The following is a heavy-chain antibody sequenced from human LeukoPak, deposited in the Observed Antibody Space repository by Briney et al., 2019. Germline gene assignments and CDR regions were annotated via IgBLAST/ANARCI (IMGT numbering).Heavy chain of an antibody. J-gene: IGHJ3*02. CDR1: GGSFGGYY. Sequence: SETLSLTCAVYGGSFGGYYWSWIRQPPGKGLEWIGEINHSGSTNYNPSLKSRVTISVDTSKNQFSLKLSSVTAADTAVCYCARGLTTVTIDAFDIWGQGTMVTVSS. CDR2: INHSGST. CDR3: ARGLTTVTIDAFDI. D-gene: IGHD4-17*01. V-gene: IGHV4-34*01.